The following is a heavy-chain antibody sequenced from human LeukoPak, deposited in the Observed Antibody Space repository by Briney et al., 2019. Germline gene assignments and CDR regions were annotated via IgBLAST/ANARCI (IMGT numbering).Heavy chain of an antibody. V-gene: IGHV1-69*04. CDR2: IIPILGIA. CDR3: ARQPYSSSSSYYYYYGMDV. CDR1: GYTFTRHG. D-gene: IGHD6-13*01. J-gene: IGHJ6*02. Sequence: GASVKVSCKASGYTFTRHGISWVRQAPGQGLEWMGRIIPILGIANYAQKFQGRVTITADKSTSTAYMELSSLRSEDTAVYYCARQPYSSSSSYYYYYGMDVWGQGTTVTVSS.